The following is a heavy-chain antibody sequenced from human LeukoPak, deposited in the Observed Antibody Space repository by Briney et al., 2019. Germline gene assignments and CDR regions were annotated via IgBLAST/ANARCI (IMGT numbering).Heavy chain of an antibody. Sequence: GGSLRLSCAASGFTFSSYSMNWVCQAPGKGLEWVSSISSSSSYIYYADSVKGRFTISRDNAKNSLYLQMNSLRAEDTAVYYCARARDYYGSGSYLWGQGTLVTVSS. J-gene: IGHJ5*02. CDR2: ISSSSSYI. D-gene: IGHD3-10*01. V-gene: IGHV3-21*01. CDR3: ARARDYYGSGSYL. CDR1: GFTFSSYS.